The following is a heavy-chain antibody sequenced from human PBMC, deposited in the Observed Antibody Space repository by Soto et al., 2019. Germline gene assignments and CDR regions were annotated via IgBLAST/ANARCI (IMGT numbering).Heavy chain of an antibody. V-gene: IGHV2-5*02. J-gene: IGHJ4*02. CDR2: INWDDDK. CDR1: GFSLSTSGVC. D-gene: IGHD6-19*01. CDR3: AHRRRLGSDWYTFDY. Sequence: GSGPTLVNPTQTLTLTCTFSGFSLSTSGVCVGWIRQPPGKTLEWLTLINWDDDKRYNPSLKNRLTITKDASKNQVVLTMTNMDPVDTATYYCAHRRRLGSDWYTFDYWGQGTPVTVSS.